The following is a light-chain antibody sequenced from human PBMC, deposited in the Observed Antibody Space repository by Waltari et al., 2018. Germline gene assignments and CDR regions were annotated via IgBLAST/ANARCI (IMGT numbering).Light chain of an antibody. CDR1: QSLLHRDGSNF. CDR3: MQTLQTPWT. Sequence: DIVMTQSPLSLPVTPGEPASISCRFSQSLLHRDGSNFLDGDLQKPGQSPQLLFYLGSPRASGVPDRFSGSGSGTDFTLKISRVEAEDVGVYYCMQTLQTPWTFGQGTKVEIK. J-gene: IGKJ1*01. CDR2: LGS. V-gene: IGKV2-28*01.